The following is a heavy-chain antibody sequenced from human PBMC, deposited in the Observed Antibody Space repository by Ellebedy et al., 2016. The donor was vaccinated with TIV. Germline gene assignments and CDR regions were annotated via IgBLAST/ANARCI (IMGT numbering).Heavy chain of an antibody. CDR2: ISSNGGST. V-gene: IGHV3-64D*06. J-gene: IGHJ6*02. Sequence: PGGSLRLSCSASGFTFSSYAMHWVRQAPGKGLEYVSAISSNGGSTYYADSVKGRFTISRDNSKNTLYLQMSSLIAEDTAVYYCVKGGSGSYHYYYGMDVWGQGTTVTVSS. CDR1: GFTFSSYA. D-gene: IGHD3-10*01. CDR3: VKGGSGSYHYYYGMDV.